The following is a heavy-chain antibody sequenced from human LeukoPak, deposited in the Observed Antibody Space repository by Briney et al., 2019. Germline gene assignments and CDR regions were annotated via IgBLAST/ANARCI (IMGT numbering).Heavy chain of an antibody. D-gene: IGHD1-14*01. V-gene: IGHV3-23*01. CDR2: ISGGGGST. CDR1: EFTFSNYA. CDR3: AKGSGINHYHWIDP. J-gene: IGHJ5*02. Sequence: PGGSLRLSCAASEFTFSNYAMNWVRQAPGKGLEWVSGISGGGGSTYYADSVKGRFTLSRDNSKNTLYLQMDSLRAEDTALYYCAKGSGINHYHWIDPWGQGTLVTVSS.